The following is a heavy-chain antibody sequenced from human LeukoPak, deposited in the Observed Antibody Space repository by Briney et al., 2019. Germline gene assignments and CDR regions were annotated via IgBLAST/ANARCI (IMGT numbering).Heavy chain of an antibody. CDR1: GFAFSNSW. D-gene: IGHD5-12*01. CDR2: IKEDGSEK. V-gene: IGHV3-7*04. J-gene: IGHJ4*02. Sequence: GGSLRLSCAASGFAFSNSWMGWVRQDPGNGLEWVANIKEDGSEKYYMDSVKGRFTISRDNAKNSLYLQMNSLRAEDTAVYYCAREIHRVATYDYWGQGTLVTVSS. CDR3: AREIHRVATYDY.